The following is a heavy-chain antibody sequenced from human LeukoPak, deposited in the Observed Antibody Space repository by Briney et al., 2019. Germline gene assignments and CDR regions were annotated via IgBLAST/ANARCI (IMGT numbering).Heavy chain of an antibody. CDR1: GYSFTSYW. CDR2: IDPSDSYT. D-gene: IGHD3-10*01. CDR3: ARSRVGITMVRGVILQGWFDP. Sequence: GESLKISCKASGYSFTSYWISWVRQMPGKGLEWMGRIDPSDSYTDYSPSFQGHVTMSADKSISTAYLQWSRLKASDTAMYYCARSRVGITMVRGVILQGWFDPWGQGTLVTVSS. J-gene: IGHJ5*02. V-gene: IGHV5-10-1*01.